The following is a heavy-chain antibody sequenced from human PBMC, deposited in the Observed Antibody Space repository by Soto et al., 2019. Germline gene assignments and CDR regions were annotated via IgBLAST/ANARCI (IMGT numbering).Heavy chain of an antibody. CDR2: IAPSDSYT. D-gene: IGHD1-26*01. J-gene: IGHJ6*02. V-gene: IGHV5-10-1*01. Sequence: GESLKISCKGSGYSFTSYWISWMRQMPGKDLEWMGTIAPSDSYTNYSPSFQGHVTISADKSISTAFLQWSSLKASDTAMYYCARHXPPLGWENSCYYYGMDVWGQGTTVTVSS. CDR1: GYSFTSYW. CDR3: ARHXPPLGWENSCYYYGMDV.